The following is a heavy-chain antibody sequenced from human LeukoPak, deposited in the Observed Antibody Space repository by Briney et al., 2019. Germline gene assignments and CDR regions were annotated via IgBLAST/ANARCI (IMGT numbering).Heavy chain of an antibody. CDR2: VLYDGSMK. CDR3: ARDPRGPTGYDSPGRDSFDY. J-gene: IGHJ4*02. V-gene: IGHV3-30*04. D-gene: IGHD3-22*01. Sequence: GGSLRLSCAASGFPFSSYSMHWVRQAPGKGLEWVAVVLYDGSMKYYADSVRGRFTISRDNSENTVWLHMSSLGPEDTAVYFCARDPRGPTGYDSPGRDSFDYWGQGTLVTVSS. CDR1: GFPFSSYS.